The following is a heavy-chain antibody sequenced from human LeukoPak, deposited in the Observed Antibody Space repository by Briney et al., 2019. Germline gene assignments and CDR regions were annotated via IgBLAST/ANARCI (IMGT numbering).Heavy chain of an antibody. CDR3: ARISSSNSYIERCAFDV. Sequence: SETLSLTCTVSSDSISTSNYYWGWVRQPPGKALEWIENIFYTGCTNYTHSLKSRVTISVDTSKNQFSLKLRSVTAAATAVYYCARISSSNSYIERCAFDVWGQGTMLTVSS. J-gene: IGHJ3*01. CDR1: SDSISTSNYY. V-gene: IGHV4-61*05. CDR2: IFYTGCT. D-gene: IGHD6-13*01.